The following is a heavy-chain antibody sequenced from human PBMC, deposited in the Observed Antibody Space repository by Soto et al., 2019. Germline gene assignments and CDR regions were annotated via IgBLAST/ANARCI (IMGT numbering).Heavy chain of an antibody. CDR3: ARDRAYNCFDY. D-gene: IGHD5-18*01. CDR2: INLDGSER. J-gene: IGHJ4*02. CDR1: GFTFSSYW. Sequence: GGSLRLSCAASGFTFSSYWMTWVRQAPGKGLEWVANINLDGSERNYVDSVKGRFTISRDNAKNLLYLQMNSLRAEDTAVYYCARDRAYNCFDYWGQGTLVTVSS. V-gene: IGHV3-7*05.